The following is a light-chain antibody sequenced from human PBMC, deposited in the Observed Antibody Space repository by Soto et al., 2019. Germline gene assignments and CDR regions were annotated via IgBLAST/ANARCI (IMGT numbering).Light chain of an antibody. V-gene: IGKV1-5*03. CDR2: KAS. J-gene: IGKJ1*01. Sequence: DIQMTQSPSTLSASVGDRVSITCRASQSIGDWLAWYQQKPGKAPKLLIYKASNLQSGVPSRFSGSGSGTDFTLTISSLQPYDFATYDCQHYDSYSPTWTFGQGTKVDIK. CDR3: QHYDSYSPTWT. CDR1: QSIGDW.